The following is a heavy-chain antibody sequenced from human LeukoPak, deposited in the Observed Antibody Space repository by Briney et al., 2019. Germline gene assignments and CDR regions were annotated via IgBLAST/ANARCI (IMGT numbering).Heavy chain of an antibody. Sequence: ASVKVSCKASGYTVTSYAMHWVRQAPGQRLEWMGWLNAGNGNTKYSQKFQGRVTIARDTSASTAYMELSSLRSEDTAVYYCASYSAYCGGDCYPAHDAFDIWGQGTMVTVSS. D-gene: IGHD2-21*02. CDR3: ASYSAYCGGDCYPAHDAFDI. V-gene: IGHV1-3*01. CDR1: GYTVTSYA. CDR2: LNAGNGNT. J-gene: IGHJ3*02.